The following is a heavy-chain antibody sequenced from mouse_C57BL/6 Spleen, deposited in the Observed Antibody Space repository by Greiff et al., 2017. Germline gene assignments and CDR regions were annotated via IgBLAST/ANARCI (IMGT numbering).Heavy chain of an antibody. D-gene: IGHD1-1*01. CDR1: GFTFSSYA. Sequence: EVQRVESGEGLVKPGGSLKLSCAASGFTFSSYAMSWVRQTPEKRLEWVAYISSGGDYIYYADTVKGRFTISRDNARNTLYLQMSSLKSEDTAMYYCTRDSSYYYGSSYDAMDYWGQGTSVTVSS. CDR2: ISSGGDYI. CDR3: TRDSSYYYGSSYDAMDY. V-gene: IGHV5-9-1*02. J-gene: IGHJ4*01.